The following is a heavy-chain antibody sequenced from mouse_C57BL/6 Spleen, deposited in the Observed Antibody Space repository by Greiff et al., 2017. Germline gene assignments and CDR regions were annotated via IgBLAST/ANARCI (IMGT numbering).Heavy chain of an antibody. CDR3: ASTYYYGSSFYYFDY. Sequence: EVQVVESGGDLVKPGGSLKLSCAASGFTFSSYGMSWVRQTPDKRLEWVATISSGGSYTYYPDSVKGRFTISRDNAKNTLYLQMSSLKSEDTAMYYCASTYYYGSSFYYFDYWGQGTTLTVSS. CDR1: GFTFSSYG. CDR2: ISSGGSYT. J-gene: IGHJ2*01. D-gene: IGHD1-1*01. V-gene: IGHV5-6*01.